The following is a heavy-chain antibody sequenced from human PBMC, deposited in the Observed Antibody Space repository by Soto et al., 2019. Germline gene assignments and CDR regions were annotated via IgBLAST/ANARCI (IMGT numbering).Heavy chain of an antibody. D-gene: IGHD2-8*01. Sequence: ASVKVSCKVSGYTLTELSMHWVRQAPGKGLEWMGGFDPEDGETIYAQKFQGRVTMTEDTSTDTAYMELSSLRSEDTAVYYCATREGYCTNGVCPWNYYYYMDVWGKGTTVTVS. CDR3: ATREGYCTNGVCPWNYYYYMDV. V-gene: IGHV1-24*01. CDR2: FDPEDGET. J-gene: IGHJ6*03. CDR1: GYTLTELS.